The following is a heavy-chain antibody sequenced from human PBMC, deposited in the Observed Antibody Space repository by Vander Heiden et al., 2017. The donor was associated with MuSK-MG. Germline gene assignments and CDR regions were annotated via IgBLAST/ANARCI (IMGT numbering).Heavy chain of an antibody. Sequence: LPLVQSGPEVTQPVPSTTISCKVSGYSFTSYWLGWVRQMPGKGLEWMGIIYPGDSDTRYSPSFQGQVTISADKSISTAYLQWSSLKASDTAMYYCARGMTGLVNAFDIWGQGTMVTVSS. CDR1: GYSFTSYW. J-gene: IGHJ3*02. V-gene: IGHV5-51*01. CDR2: IYPGDSDT. CDR3: ARGMTGLVNAFDI. D-gene: IGHD3-9*01.